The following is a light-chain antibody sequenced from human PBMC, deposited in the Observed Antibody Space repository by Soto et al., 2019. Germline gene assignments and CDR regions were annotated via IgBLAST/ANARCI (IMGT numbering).Light chain of an antibody. Sequence: QSVLTQPPSLSGTPGQRVTISCSGSTSNIAGNTVHWYQHLPETAPKLLIYIDDQRPSGVPDRFSGSKSGTSASLAISGLQSEDEADYYCATWDDSLNAAVFGGGTQLNVL. J-gene: IGLJ7*01. CDR3: ATWDDSLNAAV. V-gene: IGLV1-44*01. CDR1: TSNIAGNT. CDR2: IDD.